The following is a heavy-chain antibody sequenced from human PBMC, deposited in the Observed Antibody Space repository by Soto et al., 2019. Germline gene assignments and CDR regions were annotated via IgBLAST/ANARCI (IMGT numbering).Heavy chain of an antibody. D-gene: IGHD2-2*01. CDR2: INHSGST. V-gene: IGHV4-34*01. J-gene: IGHJ6*02. CDR1: GGSFSCYY. CDR3: ARGHQLLQGGYYYYGMDV. Sequence: LSLTCAVYGGSFSCYYWSWIRQPPGKGLEWIGEINHSGSTNYNPSLKSRVTISVDTSKNQFSLKLSSVTAADTAVYYCARGHQLLQGGYYYYGMDVWGQGTTVTVSS.